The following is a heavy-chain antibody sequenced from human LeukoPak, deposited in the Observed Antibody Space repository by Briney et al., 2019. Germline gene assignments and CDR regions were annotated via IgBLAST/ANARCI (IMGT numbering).Heavy chain of an antibody. D-gene: IGHD6-13*01. CDR3: AKPERYGTTWYGRVDY. V-gene: IGHV3-23*01. Sequence: GGSLRLSCAASGFTFSSYAMSWVRQAPGKGLEWVSAIRTSGSTYYADSVKGRFTISRDNPKNTLYLQMNSLRGEDTAVYYCAKPERYGTTWYGRVDYWGQGTLVTVSS. CDR2: IRTSGST. J-gene: IGHJ4*02. CDR1: GFTFSSYA.